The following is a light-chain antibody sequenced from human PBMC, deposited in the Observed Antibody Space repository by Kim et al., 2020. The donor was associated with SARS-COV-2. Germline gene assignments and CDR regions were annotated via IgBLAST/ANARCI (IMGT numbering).Light chain of an antibody. Sequence: EIVMTQSPATLSVSPGERATLSCRASQSISSNLAWYQQKPGQAPRLLIYGASTRATDIPVRFSGSGSGTEFTLTISSLQSEEFVVYYCQQYHNMQTFGQGTKLEIK. CDR3: QQYHNMQT. CDR1: QSISSN. V-gene: IGKV3-15*01. CDR2: GAS. J-gene: IGKJ2*01.